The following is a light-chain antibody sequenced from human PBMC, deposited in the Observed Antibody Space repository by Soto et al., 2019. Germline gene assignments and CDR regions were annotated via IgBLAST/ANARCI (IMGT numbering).Light chain of an antibody. V-gene: IGLV2-23*02. CDR3: CSYAGSNTWV. CDR2: EVT. CDR1: SSDVGSYKL. Sequence: QSALTQPASVSGSPGQSITISCSGTSSDVGSYKLVSWYQQHPGKAPKLMISEVTKRPSGISTRFSGSKSGNTASPTISGLQPEDESDYYCCSYAGSNTWVFGGGTKLTVL. J-gene: IGLJ3*02.